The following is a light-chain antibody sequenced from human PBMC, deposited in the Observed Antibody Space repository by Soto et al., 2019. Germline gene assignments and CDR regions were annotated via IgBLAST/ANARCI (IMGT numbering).Light chain of an antibody. CDR2: DVT. CDR3: MCYAGGNHWG. Sequence: QSALTQPSSASGSPGQSVTISCTGTSSDVGTHGYVSWYQQHAGKAPKLMIYDVTKRPSGVPDRFSGYKSANTASLTASGRQAEDEADYYCMCYAGGNHWGFGGGTKVTVL. J-gene: IGLJ2*01. V-gene: IGLV2-8*01. CDR1: SSDVGTHGY.